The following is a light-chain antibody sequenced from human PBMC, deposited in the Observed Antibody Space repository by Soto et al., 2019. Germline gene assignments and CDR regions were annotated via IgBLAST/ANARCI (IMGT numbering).Light chain of an antibody. CDR1: QSIAAS. CDR3: QQYDYSRT. Sequence: DVQMTQSPSTLSASVGDSVTITCRASQSIAASLAWYQLKPGEAPKLLIYDVSNLESGVPSIFSGSGSGTEFSRTLRSLHPDDFATYYCQQYDYSRTFGQGTKVEIK. CDR2: DVS. J-gene: IGKJ1*01. V-gene: IGKV1-5*01.